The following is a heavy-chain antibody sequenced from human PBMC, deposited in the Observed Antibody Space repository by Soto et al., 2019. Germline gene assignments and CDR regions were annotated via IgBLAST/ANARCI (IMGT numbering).Heavy chain of an antibody. CDR2: IYYSGST. CDR1: GGSISSSSYY. D-gene: IGHD4-17*01. CDR3: ARQSDYAYYYYGMDV. J-gene: IGHJ6*02. Sequence: SETLSLTCTVSGGSISSSSYYWGWIRQPPGKGLEWIGSIYYSGSTYYNPSLKSRVTISVDTSKNQFSLKLSSVTAADTAVYYCARQSDYAYYYYGMDVWGQGTTVT. V-gene: IGHV4-39*01.